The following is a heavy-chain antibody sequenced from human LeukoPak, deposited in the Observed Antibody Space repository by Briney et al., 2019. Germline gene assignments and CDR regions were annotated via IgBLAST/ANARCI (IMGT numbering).Heavy chain of an antibody. CDR3: ASGGCSSTSCYGGFDY. D-gene: IGHD2-2*01. J-gene: IGHJ4*02. CDR2: IYHSGST. Sequence: GSLRLSCAASGFTFNSYAMSWVRQPPGKGLEWIGEIYHSGSTNYNPSLKSRVTISVDKSKNQFSLKLSSVTAADTAVYYCASGGCSSTSCYGGFDYWGQGTLVTVSS. V-gene: IGHV4-4*02. CDR1: GFTFNSYAM.